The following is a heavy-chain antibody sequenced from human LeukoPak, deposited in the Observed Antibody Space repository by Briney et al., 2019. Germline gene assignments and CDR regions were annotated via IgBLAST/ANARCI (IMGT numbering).Heavy chain of an antibody. J-gene: IGHJ6*04. D-gene: IGHD1/OR15-1a*01. CDR2: ISRGGDTI. CDR1: GFTFSDYY. CDR3: ARDNNDYYAGMDV. V-gene: IGHV3-11*04. Sequence: GGSLRLSCAASGFTFSDYYMSWVRQAPGKGLEWLSYISRGGDTIDYADSVRGRFTISRDSAKSSLFLQINSLTAEDTAVYFCARDNNDYYAGMDVWGKGTTVTVSS.